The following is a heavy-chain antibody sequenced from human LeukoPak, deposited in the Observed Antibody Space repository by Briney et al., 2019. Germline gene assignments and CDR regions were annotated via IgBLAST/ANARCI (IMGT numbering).Heavy chain of an antibody. CDR2: IIPILGMA. V-gene: IGHV1-69*04. D-gene: IGHD5-24*01. Sequence: ASVKVSCKASGGTFNNNAINWVRQAPGQGLEWMGRIIPILGMANYAQKFQGRVTITADKSTSTAYMELSSLRSEDTAVYYCVRVEDYNSDYWGQGTLVTVSS. J-gene: IGHJ4*02. CDR1: GGTFNNNA. CDR3: VRVEDYNSDY.